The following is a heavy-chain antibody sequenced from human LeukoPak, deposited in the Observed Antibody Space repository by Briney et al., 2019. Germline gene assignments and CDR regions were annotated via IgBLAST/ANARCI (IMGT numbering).Heavy chain of an antibody. J-gene: IGHJ4*02. D-gene: IGHD3-10*01. Sequence: GASVKVSCKASGYTFTGYYMHWVRQAPGQGLEWMGWINPNSGGTNYAQKFQGKVTISADKSISTAYLQWSSLKASDTAMYYCARDPLLSHPGQVDYWGQGTLVTVSS. CDR2: INPNSGGT. V-gene: IGHV1-2*02. CDR3: ARDPLLSHPGQVDY. CDR1: GYTFTGYY.